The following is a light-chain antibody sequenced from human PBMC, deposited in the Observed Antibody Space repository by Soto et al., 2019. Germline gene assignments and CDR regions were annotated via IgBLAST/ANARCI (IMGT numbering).Light chain of an antibody. CDR2: DAS. Sequence: EVVLTQSPATLSLSPGERATLSCRASQSVRSLVAWYQQKPGQAPRLLIYDASNSATGIPATFSASGSATDFALTISSLEPEDFAVDYCQQRSSWPLTFGEGTNVELK. J-gene: IGKJ4*01. V-gene: IGKV3-11*01. CDR3: QQRSSWPLT. CDR1: QSVRSL.